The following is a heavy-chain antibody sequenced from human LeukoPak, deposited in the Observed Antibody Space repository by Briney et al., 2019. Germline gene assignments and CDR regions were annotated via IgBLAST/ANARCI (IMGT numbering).Heavy chain of an antibody. V-gene: IGHV3-33*06. CDR2: IWYDGSIQ. D-gene: IGHD4-17*01. CDR1: GFTLSCYV. J-gene: IGHJ3*02. CDR3: AKLPLRTTVTTTLFDAFDI. Sequence: PGRSLRLSCGTPGFTLSCYVMPRVRQAPARGLERVDVIWYDGSIQYYAESEKGRFTSSSDNSKNTLYLQLNILRAEDTALYCCAKLPLRTTVTTTLFDAFDIWGQGTMVTVSS.